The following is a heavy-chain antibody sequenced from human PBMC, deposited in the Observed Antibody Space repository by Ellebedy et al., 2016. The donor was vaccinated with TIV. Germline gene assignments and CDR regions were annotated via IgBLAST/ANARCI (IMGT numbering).Heavy chain of an antibody. CDR1: GASISTNY. J-gene: IGHJ4*02. CDR3: VGPWPGRYDH. CDR2: IHYSGNT. V-gene: IGHV4-59*03. Sequence: GSLRLXCSVSGASISTNYWSWIRQPPGKGLEWIGYIHYSGNTKYNPSLKNRVSMSVDTSNSQFSLQVSSVTAADTAVYYCVGPWPGRYDHWGQGTLVSVSS.